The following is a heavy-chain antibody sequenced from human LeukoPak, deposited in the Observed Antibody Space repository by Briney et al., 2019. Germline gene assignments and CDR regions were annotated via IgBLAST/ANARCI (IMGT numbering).Heavy chain of an antibody. CDR3: ARGPYTDY. V-gene: IGHV3-43D*03. Sequence: GGSLRLSCVASGFTFDDYAMHWVRQAPGKGLEWVSLISWDGGSTYYADSVKGRFTISRDNAKNSLSLQMNSLRAEDTAVYYCARGPYTDYWGQGTLVTVSS. D-gene: IGHD4-11*01. CDR2: ISWDGGST. J-gene: IGHJ4*02. CDR1: GFTFDDYA.